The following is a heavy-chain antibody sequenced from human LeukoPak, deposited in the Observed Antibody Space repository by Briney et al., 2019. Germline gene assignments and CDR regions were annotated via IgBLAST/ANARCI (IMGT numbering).Heavy chain of an antibody. Sequence: GGSLRLSCAVSGITLSNYAMSWVRQAPGKGLEWVAGISGSGGGTPYADSVKGRFTISRDNSKNTLYLQMNSLSAEDTAVYYCAKSAPTDYWGQGTLVTVSS. CDR2: ISGSGGGT. V-gene: IGHV3-23*01. CDR1: GITLSNYA. CDR3: AKSAPTDY. J-gene: IGHJ4*02.